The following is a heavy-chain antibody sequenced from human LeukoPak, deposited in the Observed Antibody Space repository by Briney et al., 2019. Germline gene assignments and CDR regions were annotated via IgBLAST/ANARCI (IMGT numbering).Heavy chain of an antibody. Sequence: SETLSLTCTVSGASVSSGSYYWSWIRQPPGKGLEWIGYIYYSGSTNYNPSLKSRVTISVDASKNQFSLKLSSVTAADTAVYYCARGSRGYSYGWGQGTLVTVSS. V-gene: IGHV4-61*01. CDR2: IYYSGST. CDR1: GASVSSGSYY. CDR3: ARGSRGYSYG. J-gene: IGHJ4*02. D-gene: IGHD5-18*01.